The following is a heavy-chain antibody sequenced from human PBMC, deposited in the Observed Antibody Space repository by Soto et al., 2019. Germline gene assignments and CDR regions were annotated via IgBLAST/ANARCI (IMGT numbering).Heavy chain of an antibody. V-gene: IGHV1-3*01. CDR3: GRGSSSTYNWFDP. CDR2: INAGNGNT. CDR1: GYTFTSYA. Sequence: ASVKVSCKASGYTFTSYAMHWVRQAPGQRLEWMGWINAGNGNTKYSQKFQGRVTITRDTSASTAYMELSSLRSEDTAVYYCGRGSSSTYNWFDPWGQGTLVTVSS. D-gene: IGHD6-6*01. J-gene: IGHJ5*02.